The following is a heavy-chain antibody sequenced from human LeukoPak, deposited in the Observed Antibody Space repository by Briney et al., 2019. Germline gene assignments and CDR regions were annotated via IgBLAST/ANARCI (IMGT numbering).Heavy chain of an antibody. Sequence: PSETLSLTCAVYGGSFSGYYWSWIRQPPGKGLEWIGEINHSGSTNYNPSLKSRVTISVDTSKNQFSLKLSSVTAADTAVYYCARGLLLNTAMDNWGQGTLVTVSS. J-gene: IGHJ4*02. D-gene: IGHD5-18*01. CDR2: INHSGST. V-gene: IGHV4-34*01. CDR1: GGSFSGYY. CDR3: ARGLLLNTAMDN.